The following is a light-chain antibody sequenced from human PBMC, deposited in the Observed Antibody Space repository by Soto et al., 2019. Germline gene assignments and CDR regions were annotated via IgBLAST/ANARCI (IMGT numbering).Light chain of an antibody. CDR3: QKYDTAPYT. V-gene: IGKV3-20*01. CDR2: GAS. CDR1: QIVIRNY. Sequence: ESVLTQSPGTLSLSPGERATLYCRTSQIVIRNYLAWYQQTPGRSPRLLIYGASNRATGIPDRFSGSGSGTDFTLTISGLEAEDFAVYYCQKYDTAPYTFGQGTRLEIK. J-gene: IGKJ2*01.